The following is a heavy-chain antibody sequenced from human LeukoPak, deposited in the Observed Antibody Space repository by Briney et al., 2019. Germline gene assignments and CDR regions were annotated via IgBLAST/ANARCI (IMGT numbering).Heavy chain of an antibody. Sequence: SVKVSCKASGGTFSSYAISWVRQAPGQGLEWMGGIIPIFGTANYAQKFQGRVTITTDESTSTAYMELSSLRSEDTAVYYCARWCGDCHLSYAFDIWGQGTMVTVSS. V-gene: IGHV1-69*05. CDR2: IIPIFGTA. CDR3: ARWCGDCHLSYAFDI. D-gene: IGHD2-21*02. J-gene: IGHJ3*02. CDR1: GGTFSSYA.